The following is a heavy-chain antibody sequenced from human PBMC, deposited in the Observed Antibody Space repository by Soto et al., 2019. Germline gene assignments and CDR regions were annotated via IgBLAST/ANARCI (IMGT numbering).Heavy chain of an antibody. V-gene: IGHV1-18*01. J-gene: IGHJ5*02. CDR3: ARDQGHGDYPQWFDP. CDR1: GYTFTSYG. CDR2: ISAYNGNT. Sequence: GASVKVSCKASGYTFTSYGISWVRQAPGQGVEWMGWISAYNGNTNYAQKLQGRVTMTTDTSTSTAYMELRSLRSDDTAVYYCARDQGHGDYPQWFDPWGQGTLVTVSS. D-gene: IGHD4-17*01.